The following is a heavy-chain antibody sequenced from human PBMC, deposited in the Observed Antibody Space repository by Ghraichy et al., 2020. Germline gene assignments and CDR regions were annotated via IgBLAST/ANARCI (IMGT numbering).Heavy chain of an antibody. Sequence: GSLRLSCAVYGGSFSGYYWSWIRQPPGKGLEWIGEINHSGSTNYNPSLKSRVTISVDTSKNQFSLKLSSVTAADTAVYYCASSVSGIDYWGQGTLVTVSS. D-gene: IGHD3-10*01. CDR1: GGSFSGYY. CDR3: ASSVSGIDY. CDR2: INHSGST. V-gene: IGHV4-34*01. J-gene: IGHJ4*02.